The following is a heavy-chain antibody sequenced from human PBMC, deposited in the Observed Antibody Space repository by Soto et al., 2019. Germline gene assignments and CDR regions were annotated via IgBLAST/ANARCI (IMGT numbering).Heavy chain of an antibody. V-gene: IGHV3-48*03. CDR2: ISSSCSTL. J-gene: IGHJ4*02. CDR1: GFTFSSYE. Sequence: EVQLVESGGGLVQPGGSLRLSCAASGFTFSSYEMNWVRQAPGKGLEWVSYISSSCSTLYYADSVKGRFTISRDNAKNSLYLLMNSLRAADTAVYYCAREALIPAAIPYWGQGTLVTVSS. CDR3: AREALIPAAIPY. D-gene: IGHD2-2*02.